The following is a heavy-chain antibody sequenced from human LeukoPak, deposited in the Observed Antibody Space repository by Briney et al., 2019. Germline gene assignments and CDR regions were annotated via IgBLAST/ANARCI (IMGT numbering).Heavy chain of an antibody. J-gene: IGHJ4*02. CDR2: IYYSGST. V-gene: IGHV4-59*08. Sequence: SETLSLTCNVSGVSITRYYWNWIRQPPGKGLEWIGYIYYSGSTNYNPSLKSRVTISLDTSKNQFSLKLSSATAADTGIYYCASSYFYDGNRYFDYWGQGALVTVSS. CDR3: ASSYFYDGNRYFDY. CDR1: GVSITRYY. D-gene: IGHD3-22*01.